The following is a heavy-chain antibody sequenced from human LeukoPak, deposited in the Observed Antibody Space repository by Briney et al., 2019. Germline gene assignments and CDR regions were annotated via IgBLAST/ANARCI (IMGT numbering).Heavy chain of an antibody. CDR3: ARVSTNDRRNAFDI. J-gene: IGHJ3*02. D-gene: IGHD2-8*01. Sequence: GGSLRLSCAASGFTFSTYVMQWVRQAPGKGLEYVSAITGDGGYTHYANSVKGRFTISRDNSKKTLYLQMRSLRADDMAVYYCARVSTNDRRNAFDIWGQGTMVTVSS. CDR2: ITGDGGYT. V-gene: IGHV3-64*01. CDR1: GFTFSTYV.